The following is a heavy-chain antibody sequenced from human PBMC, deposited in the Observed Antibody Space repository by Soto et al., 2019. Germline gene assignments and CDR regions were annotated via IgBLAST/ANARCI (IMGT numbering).Heavy chain of an antibody. V-gene: IGHV4-39*01. CDR2: IYYSGST. D-gene: IGHD4-17*01. Sequence: SETLSLTCTVSGGSISSSSYYWGWIRQPPGKGLEWIGSIYYSGSTYYNPSLKSRVTISVDTSKNQFSLKLSSVTAADTAVYYCASLNYGDSNPVDYWGQGTLVTVSS. J-gene: IGHJ4*02. CDR3: ASLNYGDSNPVDY. CDR1: GGSISSSSYY.